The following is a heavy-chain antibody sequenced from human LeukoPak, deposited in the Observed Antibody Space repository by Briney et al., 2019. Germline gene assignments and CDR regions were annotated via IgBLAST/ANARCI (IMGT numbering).Heavy chain of an antibody. V-gene: IGHV4-38-2*02. D-gene: IGHD2-15*01. CDR1: GYSISTSYY. J-gene: IGHJ6*03. CDR2: IYHSGNT. Sequence: SETLSLTCTVSGYSISTSYYWGWIRQPPGKGLEWIGSIYHSGNTYYNPSLKSRVTISVDTSKNQFSLKLSSVTAADTAVYYCARGYCSGGSCYSYYYYNYMDVWGKGTTVTVSS. CDR3: ARGYCSGGSCYSYYYYNYMDV.